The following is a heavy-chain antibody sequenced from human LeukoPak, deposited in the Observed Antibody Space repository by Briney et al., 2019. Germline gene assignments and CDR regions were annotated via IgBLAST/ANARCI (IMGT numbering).Heavy chain of an antibody. CDR2: ISAYNGNT. Sequence: ASVKVSCKASGYTFTSYGISWVRQAPGQGLEWMGWISAYNGNTNYAQKLQGRVTMTTDTSTSTAYMELRSLRSDDTAVYYCARGAYCGGDCYTNAGYYYYGMDVWGQGTTVTASS. J-gene: IGHJ6*02. D-gene: IGHD2-21*02. CDR3: ARGAYCGGDCYTNAGYYYYGMDV. V-gene: IGHV1-18*01. CDR1: GYTFTSYG.